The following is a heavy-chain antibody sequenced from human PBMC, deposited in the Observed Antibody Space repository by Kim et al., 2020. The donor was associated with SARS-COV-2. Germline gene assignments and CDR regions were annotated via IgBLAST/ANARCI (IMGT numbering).Heavy chain of an antibody. CDR1: GSSISSGDY. Sequence: SETLSLTCNVSGSSISSGDYWGWIRQPPGKGLEWIGNVHHSGTTYYSPSLKNRFTISVDTSKNQFSLRLNSVTAADTAVYYCARAQLLWVGNSPEGGAFDLWGQGTMVTVSS. D-gene: IGHD3-10*01. CDR2: VHHSGTT. V-gene: IGHV4-38-2*02. J-gene: IGHJ3*01. CDR3: ARAQLLWVGNSPEGGAFDL.